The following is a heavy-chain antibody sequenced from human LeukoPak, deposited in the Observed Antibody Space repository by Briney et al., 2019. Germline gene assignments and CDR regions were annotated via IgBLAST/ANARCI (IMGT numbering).Heavy chain of an antibody. V-gene: IGHV3-7*01. D-gene: IGHD6-19*01. CDR2: IKQDGSEK. Sequence: GGSLRLSCAVSGFTFSSYWMSWVRQAPGKGLEWVANIKQDGSEKYYVDSVKGRFTISRDNAKNSLHLQMNSLRAEDTAVYYCARDRGSSGWYEFDSWGQGTLVTVSS. CDR3: ARDRGSSGWYEFDS. CDR1: GFTFSSYW. J-gene: IGHJ4*02.